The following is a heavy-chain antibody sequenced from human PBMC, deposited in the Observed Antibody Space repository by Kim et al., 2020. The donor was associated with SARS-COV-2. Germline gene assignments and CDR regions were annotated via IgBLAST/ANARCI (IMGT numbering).Heavy chain of an antibody. D-gene: IGHD3-10*01. V-gene: IGHV3-15*01. CDR1: GFTFSNAW. J-gene: IGHJ6*02. Sequence: GGSLRLYCAASGFTFSNAWMSWVRQAPGKGLEWVGRIKSKTDGGTTDYAAPVKGRFTISRDDSKNTLYLQMNSLKTEDTAVYYCTTSFGELLGGYYYYYGMDVWGQGTTVTVSS. CDR2: IKSKTDGGTT. CDR3: TTSFGELLGGYYYYYGMDV.